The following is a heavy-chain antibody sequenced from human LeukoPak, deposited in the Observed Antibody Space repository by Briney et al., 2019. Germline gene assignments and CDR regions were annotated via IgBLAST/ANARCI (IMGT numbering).Heavy chain of an antibody. Sequence: SETLSLTCTVSGGSISSGGYYWSWIRQHPGKGLEWIGYIYYSGSTYYNPSLKSRVTISVDTSKNQFSLKLSSVTAADTAVYYCARASTVTKDFAYWGQGTLVTVSS. J-gene: IGHJ4*02. CDR2: IYYSGST. CDR1: GGSISSGGYY. D-gene: IGHD4-11*01. V-gene: IGHV4-31*03. CDR3: ARASTVTKDFAY.